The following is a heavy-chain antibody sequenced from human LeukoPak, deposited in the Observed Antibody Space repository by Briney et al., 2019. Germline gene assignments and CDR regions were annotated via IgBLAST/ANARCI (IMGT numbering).Heavy chain of an antibody. D-gene: IGHD2-2*03. CDR1: GYTFTGYY. V-gene: IGHV1-2*02. J-gene: IGHJ5*02. Sequence: ASVKVSCKASGYTFTGYYMHWVRQAPGQGLEWMGWINPNSGGTNYAQKFQGRVTMTRDTSISTAYMELSRLRSDDTAVYYCARENPSLGNCSSTSCYPWFDPWGQGTLVTVSS. CDR2: INPNSGGT. CDR3: ARENPSLGNCSSTSCYPWFDP.